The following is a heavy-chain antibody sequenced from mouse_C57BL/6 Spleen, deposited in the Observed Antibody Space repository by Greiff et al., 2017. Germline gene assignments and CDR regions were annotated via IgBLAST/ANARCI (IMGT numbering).Heavy chain of an antibody. CDR3: ARGGGDSNYPYYYAMDY. CDR1: GYTFTGYW. CDR2: ILPGSGST. Sequence: QVQLQQSGAELMKPGASVKLSCKATGYTFTGYWIEWVKQRPGHGLEWIGEILPGSGSTNYNEKFKGKATFTADTSSNTAYMQLSSLTTEDSAIYYCARGGGDSNYPYYYAMDYWGQGTSVTVSS. J-gene: IGHJ4*01. D-gene: IGHD2-5*01. V-gene: IGHV1-9*01.